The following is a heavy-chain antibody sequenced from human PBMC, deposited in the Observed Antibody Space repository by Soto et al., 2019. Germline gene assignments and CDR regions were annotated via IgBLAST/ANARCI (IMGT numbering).Heavy chain of an antibody. D-gene: IGHD1-26*01. Sequence: ASVKVSCKVSGYALTELSMHWVRQAPGKGLEWMGGFDPEDGETIYAQKFQGRVTMTEDTSTDTAYMELSSLRSEDTAVYYCATERWELFPSSWFDPWGQGTLVTVSS. V-gene: IGHV1-24*01. CDR3: ATERWELFPSSWFDP. CDR1: GYALTELS. J-gene: IGHJ5*02. CDR2: FDPEDGET.